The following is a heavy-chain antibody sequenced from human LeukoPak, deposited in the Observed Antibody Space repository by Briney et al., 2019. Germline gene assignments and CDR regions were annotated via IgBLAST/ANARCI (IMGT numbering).Heavy chain of an antibody. Sequence: SETLSLTCTVSGGSISSSRYYWGWIPQPPGRGLEWIGSIYYSGSTYYNPALKSRVTISVDTSKNQFSLKLSSVTAADTAVYYCARGLYSSGWYLAFDIWGQGTMVTVSS. D-gene: IGHD6-19*01. CDR2: IYYSGST. CDR1: GGSISSSRYY. V-gene: IGHV4-39*01. J-gene: IGHJ3*02. CDR3: ARGLYSSGWYLAFDI.